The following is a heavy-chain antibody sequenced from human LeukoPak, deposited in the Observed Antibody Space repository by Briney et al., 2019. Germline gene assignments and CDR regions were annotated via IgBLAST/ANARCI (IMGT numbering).Heavy chain of an antibody. CDR1: GFTFSDYY. D-gene: IGHD2-15*01. CDR3: ARFSDLLPDY. V-gene: IGHV3-11*06. Sequence: EGSLRLSCAASGFTFSDYYMSWIRQAPGKGLEWVSYISSSSSYTNYADSVKGRFTISRDNAKNSLYLQMNSLRAEDTAVYYCARFSDLLPDYWGQGTLVTVSS. J-gene: IGHJ4*02. CDR2: ISSSSSYT.